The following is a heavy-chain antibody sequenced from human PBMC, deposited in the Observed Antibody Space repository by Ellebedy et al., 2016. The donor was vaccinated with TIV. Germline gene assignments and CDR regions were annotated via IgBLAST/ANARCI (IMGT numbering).Heavy chain of an antibody. D-gene: IGHD6-19*01. Sequence: GSLRLXXTVSGGSISSSSYYWGWIRQPPGKGLEWIGSIYYSGSTYYNPSLKSRVTISVDTSKNQFSLKLSSVTAADTAVYYCARDRTRLVGPGVYYYYGMDVWGQGTTVTVSS. J-gene: IGHJ6*02. CDR2: IYYSGST. CDR3: ARDRTRLVGPGVYYYYGMDV. CDR1: GGSISSSSYY. V-gene: IGHV4-39*02.